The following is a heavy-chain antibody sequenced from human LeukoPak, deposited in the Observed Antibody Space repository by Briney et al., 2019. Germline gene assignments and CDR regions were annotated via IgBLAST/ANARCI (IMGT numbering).Heavy chain of an antibody. CDR1: GFTFSNYW. V-gene: IGHV3-7*03. CDR2: IKRDGSEK. Sequence: GGSLRLSCVASGFTFSNYWMTWVRQAPGKGLEWLANIKRDGSEKSYADSVKGRFTISRDNAKNSLYLQLNSLRAEDTALYYCAKDSEHIVASHLDYWGQGTLVTVSS. CDR3: AKDSEHIVASHLDY. J-gene: IGHJ4*02. D-gene: IGHD5-12*01.